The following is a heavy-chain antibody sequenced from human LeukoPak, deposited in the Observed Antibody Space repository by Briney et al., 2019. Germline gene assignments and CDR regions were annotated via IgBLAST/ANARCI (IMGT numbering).Heavy chain of an antibody. J-gene: IGHJ4*02. CDR2: MNPNSGNT. CDR1: GYTFTTYD. Sequence: ASVKVSCKASGYTFTTYDINWVRQATGQGLEWMGWMNPNSGNTGYAQKFQGRVTFTRTTSISTAYMELSSLRSDDTAVYYCARGASRSFDYWGQGTLITVSS. V-gene: IGHV1-8*03. CDR3: ARGASRSFDY.